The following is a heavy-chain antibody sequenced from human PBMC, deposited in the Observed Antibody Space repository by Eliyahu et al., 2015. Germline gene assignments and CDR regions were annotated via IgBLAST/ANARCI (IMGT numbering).Heavy chain of an antibody. CDR2: LXXREET. CDR3: VRRLHYHDARGYYEEH. CDR1: GVPVSXATYY. Sequence: QVQLQESGPGLVKPSETLSLTCTVSGVPVSXATYYWDWLRQPPGKGLEWIGYLXXREETSYNPALKSRVNISIDMSKNQISLKLNSVTATDTAVYYCVRRLHYHDARGYYEEHWGQGTLVTVSS. D-gene: IGHD3-22*01. V-gene: IGHV4-61*01. J-gene: IGHJ4*02.